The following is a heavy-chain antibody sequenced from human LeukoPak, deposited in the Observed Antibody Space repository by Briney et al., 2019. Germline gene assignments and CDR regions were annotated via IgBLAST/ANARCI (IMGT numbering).Heavy chain of an antibody. D-gene: IGHD3-10*01. CDR1: GFTFSSYS. CDR2: ISSSSSYI. CDR3: ARDSPFGDAGP. J-gene: IGHJ5*02. Sequence: GGSLRLSCAASGFTFSSYSMNWVRQAPGKGLEWVSSISSSSSYIYYADSVKGRFTISRDNAKNSLYLQINSLRAEDTAVYYCARDSPFGDAGPWGQGTLVTVSS. V-gene: IGHV3-21*01.